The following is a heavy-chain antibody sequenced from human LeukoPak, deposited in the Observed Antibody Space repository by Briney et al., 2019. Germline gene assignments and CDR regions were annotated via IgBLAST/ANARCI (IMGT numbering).Heavy chain of an antibody. V-gene: IGHV3-53*01. D-gene: IGHD4-17*01. CDR2: LYHGGST. Sequence: PGGSLRLSCAASGFTVSTNYMSWVRQAPGKGLEWVSVLYHGGSTYYADSVKGRFTISRDNSNNTLYLQMNRLRVKDTAVYYCASDPPGDYELGFWGQGTLVTVSS. CDR1: GFTVSTNY. CDR3: ASDPPGDYELGF. J-gene: IGHJ1*01.